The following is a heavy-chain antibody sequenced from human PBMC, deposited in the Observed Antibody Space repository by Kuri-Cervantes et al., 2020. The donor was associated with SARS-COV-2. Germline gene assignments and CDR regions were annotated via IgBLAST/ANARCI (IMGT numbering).Heavy chain of an antibody. CDR1: GYTFTGYY. D-gene: IGHD2-21*02. Sequence: ASVKVSCKASGYTFTGYYMHWVRQAPGQGLEWMGWINPNSGGTNYAQKFQGWVTMTRDTSISTAHMELSRLRSDDTAVYYCARGVTPNYGMDVWGQGTTVTVSS. J-gene: IGHJ6*02. CDR2: INPNSGGT. V-gene: IGHV1-2*04. CDR3: ARGVTPNYGMDV.